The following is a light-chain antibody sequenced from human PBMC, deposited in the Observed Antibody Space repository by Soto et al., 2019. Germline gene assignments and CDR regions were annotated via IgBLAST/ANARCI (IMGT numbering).Light chain of an antibody. CDR2: GAS. CDR3: QQYNTWLWT. CDR1: QSVSSN. Sequence: EIVMTQSPATLSVSPGERATLSCRASQSVSSNLAWYHQKPGQAPRLLIYGASTRATGIPARFSGSGSGTEFTLTISSLQSEDFAVYYCQQYNTWLWTFGQGTKVELK. J-gene: IGKJ1*01. V-gene: IGKV3-15*01.